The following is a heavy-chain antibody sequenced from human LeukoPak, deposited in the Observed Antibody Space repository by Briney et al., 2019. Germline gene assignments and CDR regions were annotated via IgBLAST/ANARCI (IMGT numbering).Heavy chain of an antibody. Sequence: SETLSLTCTVSGGSISNYYWSWIRQSPGKGLEWIGYIYYSGSTNYNPSLKGRVTISIDTSKNQFSLKLTSVTAADTAVYYCARHGGWLAGARNCGQGTLVTVSS. CDR2: IYYSGST. CDR3: ARHGGWLAGARN. J-gene: IGHJ4*02. CDR1: GGSISNYY. V-gene: IGHV4-59*08. D-gene: IGHD6-19*01.